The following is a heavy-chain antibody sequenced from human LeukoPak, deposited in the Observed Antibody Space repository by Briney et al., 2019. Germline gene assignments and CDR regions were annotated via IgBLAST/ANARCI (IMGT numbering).Heavy chain of an antibody. Sequence: GGSLRLSCAASGFIDSSKYKNWVRQAPANGLEWVSVVYSGSSTYYADSVKGRFTISRDNSKNTLYLQMISLRAEDTAVYYCAKGAYNMDVWGQGTTVTVSS. V-gene: IGHV3-53*01. CDR3: AKGAYNMDV. D-gene: IGHD1-1*01. J-gene: IGHJ6*02. CDR2: VYSGSST. CDR1: GFIDSSKY.